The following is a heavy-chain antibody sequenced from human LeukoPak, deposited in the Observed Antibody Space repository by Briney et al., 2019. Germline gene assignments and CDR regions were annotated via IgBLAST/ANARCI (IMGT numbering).Heavy chain of an antibody. J-gene: IGHJ4*02. Sequence: GASVKVSCKASGYTFTSYDINWVRQATGQGLEWMGWMNPNSGNTGYAQKFQGRVTMTRNTSISTAYMEQSSLRSEDTAVYYCARVGYSGYEFDYWGQGTLVTVSS. D-gene: IGHD5-12*01. CDR3: ARVGYSGYEFDY. CDR2: MNPNSGNT. CDR1: GYTFTSYD. V-gene: IGHV1-8*01.